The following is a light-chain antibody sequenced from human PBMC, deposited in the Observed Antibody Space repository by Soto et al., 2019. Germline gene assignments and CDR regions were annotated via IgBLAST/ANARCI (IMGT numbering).Light chain of an antibody. CDR2: AAS. CDR3: QQSYTTPPT. J-gene: IGKJ1*01. CDR1: QSISSY. V-gene: IGKV1-39*01. Sequence: DIQMTQSPSSLSASVGDRVTITCRASQSISSYLNWYQQKPGKAPKVLIYAASSFQSEVPSRFSGSGSGTDFTLTISSLQPEDFATYYCQQSYTTPPTFGQGTKVEIK.